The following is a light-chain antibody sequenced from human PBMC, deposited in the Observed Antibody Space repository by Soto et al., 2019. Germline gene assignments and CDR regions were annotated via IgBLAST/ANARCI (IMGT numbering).Light chain of an antibody. CDR3: QQYGSSPLT. CDR2: ATS. V-gene: IGKV3-20*01. Sequence: EIVMTQSPGTLSVSPGEGVTFSCRASQSVSSNLAWFQQRPGQAPRLLIFATSRRATDIPDRFSGSGSGTDFTLAIRRLEPEDFAVYYCQQYGSSPLTFGGGTKVDIK. J-gene: IGKJ4*01. CDR1: QSVSSN.